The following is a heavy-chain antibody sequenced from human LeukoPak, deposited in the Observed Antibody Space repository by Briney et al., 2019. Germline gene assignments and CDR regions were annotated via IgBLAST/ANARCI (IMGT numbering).Heavy chain of an antibody. V-gene: IGHV3-23*01. CDR2: ISGSSGST. CDR3: AKDRDSSSWYEYFQH. CDR1: GFTFTNYA. D-gene: IGHD6-13*01. Sequence: GGSLRLSCAASGFTFTNYALHWVRQAPGKGLEWVSAISGSSGSTYYADSVKGRFTISRDNSKNTLYLQMDSLRAEDTAVYYCAKDRDSSSWYEYFQHWGQGTLVTVSS. J-gene: IGHJ1*01.